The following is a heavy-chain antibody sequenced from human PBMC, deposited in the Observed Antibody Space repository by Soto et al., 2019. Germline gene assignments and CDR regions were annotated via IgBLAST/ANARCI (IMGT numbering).Heavy chain of an antibody. CDR3: ARDGGGKWLVKYFDY. Sequence: GGSLRLSCAASGFTFSSYGMHWVRQAPGKGLEWVAVIWYDGSNKYYADSVKGRFTISRDNSKNTLYLQMNSLRAEDTAVYYCARDGGGKWLVKYFDYWGQGTLVTVSS. CDR2: IWYDGSNK. D-gene: IGHD6-19*01. CDR1: GFTFSSYG. J-gene: IGHJ4*02. V-gene: IGHV3-33*01.